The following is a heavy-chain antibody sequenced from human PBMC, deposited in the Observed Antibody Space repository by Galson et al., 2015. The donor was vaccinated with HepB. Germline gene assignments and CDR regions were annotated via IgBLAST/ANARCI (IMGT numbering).Heavy chain of an antibody. Sequence: PALVKPTQTLTLTCTFSGFSLSTSGVGMYWIRQPPGRALEWLALIYWNDDKRYSPSLKSRLTITKDTSKHQVVLTMTNVDPVDTATYYCARQGPAATPTYYYYGLDVWGQGTTVTVSS. CDR3: ARQGPAATPTYYYYGLDV. V-gene: IGHV2-5*01. CDR1: GFSLSTSGVG. CDR2: IYWNDDK. D-gene: IGHD2-2*01. J-gene: IGHJ6*02.